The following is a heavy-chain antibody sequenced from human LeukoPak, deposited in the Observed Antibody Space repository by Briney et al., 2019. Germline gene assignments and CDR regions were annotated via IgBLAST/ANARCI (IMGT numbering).Heavy chain of an antibody. Sequence: GGSLRLSCVASGFTFSSYEMNWVRQAPGKGLEWVSYIRSSGTPIYYADSVKGRFTISRDNAKNSLYLQMNNLRAEDTAVYYCARDGFNFADAFDAWGRGHWSPSLQ. CDR2: IRSSGTPI. CDR3: ARDGFNFADAFDA. CDR1: GFTFSSYE. J-gene: IGHJ3*01. V-gene: IGHV3-48*03. D-gene: IGHD5-24*01.